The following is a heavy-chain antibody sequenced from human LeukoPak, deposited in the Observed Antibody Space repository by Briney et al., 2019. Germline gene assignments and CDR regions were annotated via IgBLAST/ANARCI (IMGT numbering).Heavy chain of an antibody. CDR1: GFSFSGNA. J-gene: IGHJ4*02. CDR2: IGSDFNT. CDR3: AKDILQWTFDS. D-gene: IGHD6-19*01. Sequence: PGGSLRLSCAASGFSFSGNAMAWVRQAPGKWLEWVSAIGSDFNTHYADSLRGRFTISRDNSKNTLHLQMTSLGVEDTAVYYCAKDILQWTFDSWGRGILVTVSS. V-gene: IGHV3-23*01.